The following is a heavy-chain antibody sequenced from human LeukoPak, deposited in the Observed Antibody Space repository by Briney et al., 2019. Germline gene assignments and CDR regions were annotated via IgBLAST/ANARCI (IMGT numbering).Heavy chain of an antibody. J-gene: IGHJ3*02. CDR1: GGSFSTYY. CDR3: ARARRSWDAFDI. D-gene: IGHD6-19*01. Sequence: SETLSLTCAVYGGSFSTYYWSWIRQTPRKGLEWIGEINQSGTTNYNPSLKSRVTISVDTSKNQYSLKLTSVTAADTALYCCARARRSWDAFDIWGLGTVVTVSS. V-gene: IGHV4-34*01. CDR2: INQSGTT.